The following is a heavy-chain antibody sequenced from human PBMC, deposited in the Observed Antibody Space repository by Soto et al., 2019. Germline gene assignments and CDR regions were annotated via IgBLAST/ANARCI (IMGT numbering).Heavy chain of an antibody. Sequence: GASLRLSCAASGFTFSSYEMNWVRQAPGKGLEWVSYISSSGSTIYYADSVKGRFTISRDNAKNSLYLQMNSLRAEDTAVYYCARDRRVGDFWSGGYYGMDVWGQGTTVTVSS. D-gene: IGHD3-3*01. CDR2: ISSSGSTI. CDR1: GFTFSSYE. J-gene: IGHJ6*02. V-gene: IGHV3-48*03. CDR3: ARDRRVGDFWSGGYYGMDV.